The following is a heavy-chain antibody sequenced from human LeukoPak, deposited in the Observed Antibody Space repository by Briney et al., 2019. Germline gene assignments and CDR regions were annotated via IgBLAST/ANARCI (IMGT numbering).Heavy chain of an antibody. CDR1: GFTFSSYA. CDR2: IYSSSDYI. V-gene: IGHV3-21*04. D-gene: IGHD1-1*01. Sequence: GGSLRLSCAASGFTFSSYAMSWVRQAPGKGLEWVSLIYSSSDYIYCADSVKGRFTISRDNAKNSLYLQMNSLRAEDTAVYYCARSQWNPGKTTQTTWGQGTLVTVSS. J-gene: IGHJ5*02. CDR3: ARSQWNPGKTTQTT.